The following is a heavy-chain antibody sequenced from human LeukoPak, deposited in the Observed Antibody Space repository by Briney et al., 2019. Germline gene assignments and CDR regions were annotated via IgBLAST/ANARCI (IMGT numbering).Heavy chain of an antibody. CDR2: TRNKANSYTT. J-gene: IGHJ4*02. D-gene: IGHD3-22*01. CDR3: ARSTPGLLPAPFDY. V-gene: IGHV3-72*01. Sequence: GGSLRLSCAASGFSFSDHYMDWVRQAPGKGLEWVGRTRNKANSYTTEYAASVKGRFTISRDDSKNSLYLQMNSLKTEDTAVYYCARSTPGLLPAPFDYWGQGTLVTVSS. CDR1: GFSFSDHY.